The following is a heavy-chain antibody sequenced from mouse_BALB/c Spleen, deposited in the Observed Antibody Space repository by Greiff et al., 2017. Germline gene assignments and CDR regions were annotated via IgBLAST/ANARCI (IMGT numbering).Heavy chain of an antibody. CDR3: ARKSYDYSFDY. Sequence: QVQLKQPGAELVKPGASVKLSCKASGYTFTSYWMHWVKQRPGQGLEWIGEIDPSDSYTNYNQKFKGKATLTVDKSSSTAYMQLSSLTSEDSAVYYCARKSYDYSFDYWGQGTTLTVSS. CDR2: IDPSDSYT. D-gene: IGHD2-4*01. J-gene: IGHJ2*01. CDR1: GYTFTSYW. V-gene: IGHV1-69*02.